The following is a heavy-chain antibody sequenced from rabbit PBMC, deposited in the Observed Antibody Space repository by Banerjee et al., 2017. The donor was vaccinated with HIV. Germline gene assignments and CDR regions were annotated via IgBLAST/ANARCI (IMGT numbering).Heavy chain of an antibody. D-gene: IGHD1-1*01. CDR3: ASASSSGYYGYYFNL. CDR2: IDPVFGST. V-gene: IGHV1S47*01. Sequence: QEQLVESGGGLVQPGGSLKLSCKASGFDFSSYGVSWVRQAPGKGLEWIGYIDPVFGSTYYASWVNGRFTISSDNAQNTVDLQMNSLTAADTATYFCASASSSGYYGYYFNLWGPGTLVTVS. J-gene: IGHJ4*01. CDR1: GFDFSSYG.